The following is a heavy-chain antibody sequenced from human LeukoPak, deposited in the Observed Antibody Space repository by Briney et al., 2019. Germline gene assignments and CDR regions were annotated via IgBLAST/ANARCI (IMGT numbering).Heavy chain of an antibody. Sequence: GSLTVSCKASGYTFTSYGISWVRQAPGQGLEWMGWISAYNGNTNYAQKLQGRVTMTTDTSTSTGYMGLRSLRSDDTAVYYCARDRSSSWYGDMGYWGEGTLVTVST. J-gene: IGHJ4*02. CDR1: GYTFTSYG. V-gene: IGHV1-18*01. D-gene: IGHD6-13*01. CDR2: ISAYNGNT. CDR3: ARDRSSSWYGDMGY.